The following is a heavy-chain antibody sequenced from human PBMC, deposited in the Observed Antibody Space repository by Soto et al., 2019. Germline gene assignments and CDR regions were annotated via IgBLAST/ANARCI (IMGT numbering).Heavy chain of an antibody. CDR1: GYTFSSYG. CDR2: ISTKNGYT. CDR3: ARDRTVTTTSWFDP. Sequence: QVQLVQSGAEVKKPGASVKVSCKASGYTFSSYGISCVRQAPGQRLEWMGWISTKNGYTKYAQKFQGRLSMTTDTSTTTAYMKLSSLKSDDTAVYYCARDRTVTTTSWFDPWGQGTLVTVSS. V-gene: IGHV1-18*01. D-gene: IGHD1-1*01. J-gene: IGHJ5*02.